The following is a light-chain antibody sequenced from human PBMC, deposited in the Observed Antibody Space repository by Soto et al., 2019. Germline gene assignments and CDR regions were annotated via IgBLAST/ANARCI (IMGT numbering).Light chain of an antibody. J-gene: IGKJ1*01. CDR1: QTISSW. Sequence: DIHMTQAPSTLCESLVQRLTITLRARQTISSWLAWYQQKPGKAPKLLIYKASTLTSGVPSRFSGSGSGTEFTLTISSLQPDDFATYYCQHYNSYSEAFGQGTKVDIK. V-gene: IGKV1-5*03. CDR3: QHYNSYSEA. CDR2: KAS.